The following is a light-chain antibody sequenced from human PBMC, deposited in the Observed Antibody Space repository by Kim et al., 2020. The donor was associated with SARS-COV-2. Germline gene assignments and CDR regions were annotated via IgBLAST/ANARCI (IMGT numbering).Light chain of an antibody. CDR1: QSVSSN. CDR2: GAS. J-gene: IGKJ4*01. V-gene: IGKV3-15*01. Sequence: APGDRPPLPCRASQSVSSNLAWYQQKPGQAPRLLIYGASTRATGIPARFSGSGSGTEFTLTISSLQSEDFAVYYCQQYNNWPLLTFGGGTKVDIK. CDR3: QQYNNWPLLT.